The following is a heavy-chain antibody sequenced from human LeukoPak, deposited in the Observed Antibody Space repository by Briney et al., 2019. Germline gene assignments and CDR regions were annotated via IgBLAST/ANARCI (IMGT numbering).Heavy chain of an antibody. J-gene: IGHJ3*02. CDR1: GFTFSSYA. Sequence: PGGSLRLSCAASGFTFSSYAMTWVRQAPGKGLEWVSVISGSGGSTYYADSVKGRFTISRDNSKNTLYLQMKSLRAEDTAVYNCAKDRDDYVWGSYLGAFDIWGQGTMVTVSS. D-gene: IGHD3-16*01. CDR3: AKDRDDYVWGSYLGAFDI. CDR2: ISGSGGST. V-gene: IGHV3-23*01.